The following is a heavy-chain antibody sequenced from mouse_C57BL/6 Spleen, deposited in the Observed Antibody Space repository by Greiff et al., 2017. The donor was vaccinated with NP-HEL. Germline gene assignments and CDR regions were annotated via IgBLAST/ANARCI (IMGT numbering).Heavy chain of an antibody. Sequence: VQLQQSGPELVKPGASVKISCKASGYTFTDYYMNWVKQSHGKSLEWIGDINPNNGGTSYNQKFKGKATLTVDKSSSTAYMELRSLTSEDSAVYYCARGSNYAWFAYWGQGTLVTVSA. CDR2: INPNNGGT. J-gene: IGHJ3*01. D-gene: IGHD2-5*01. V-gene: IGHV1-26*01. CDR1: GYTFTDYY. CDR3: ARGSNYAWFAY.